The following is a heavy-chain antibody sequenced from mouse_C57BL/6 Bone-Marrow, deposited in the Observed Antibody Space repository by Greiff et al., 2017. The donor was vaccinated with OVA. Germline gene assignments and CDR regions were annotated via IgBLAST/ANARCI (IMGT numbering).Heavy chain of an antibody. CDR3: TIYGSSYLWYFDV. CDR1: GYTFTSYW. CDR2: IYPGNSDT. Sequence: EVQLQQSGTVLARPGASVKMSCKTSGYTFTSYWMHWVKQRPGQGLEWIGAIYPGNSDTSYNQKFKGKAKLTAVTSASTAYMELSSLTNEDSAVHYCTIYGSSYLWYFDVWGTGTTVTVSS. V-gene: IGHV1-5*01. D-gene: IGHD1-1*01. J-gene: IGHJ1*03.